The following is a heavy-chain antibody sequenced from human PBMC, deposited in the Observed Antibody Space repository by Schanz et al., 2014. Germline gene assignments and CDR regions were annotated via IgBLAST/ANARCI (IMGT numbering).Heavy chain of an antibody. D-gene: IGHD5-12*01. CDR3: AKDVIGYSRPFDV. CDR1: GFTFSDSW. CDR2: TSHDGSFT. Sequence: EVQLVESGGGLVQPGGSLRLSCAASGFTFSDSWMHWVRQAPGKGLVWVSRTSHDGSFTTFADSVKGRFTISRDNPKNTLSLQMITLGVEDTALYYCAKDVIGYSRPFDVWGQGTMVTVSS. V-gene: IGHV3-74*01. J-gene: IGHJ3*01.